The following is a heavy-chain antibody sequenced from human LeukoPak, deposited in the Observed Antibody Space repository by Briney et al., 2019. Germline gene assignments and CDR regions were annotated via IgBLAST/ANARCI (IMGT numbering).Heavy chain of an antibody. CDR3: ARDKNYYDSSGRRKVTDY. J-gene: IGHJ4*02. CDR2: IKQVGREK. D-gene: IGHD3-22*01. Sequence: GGSLRLSCAASGFTFSSYWMSWVRQAPGKGLEWVDNIKQVGREKTYVDSVKGRFTISRDTAKNSLYLQMNSLRAEDTAIYYCARDKNYYDSSGRRKVTDYWGQGTLVTVSS. V-gene: IGHV3-7*01. CDR1: GFTFSSYW.